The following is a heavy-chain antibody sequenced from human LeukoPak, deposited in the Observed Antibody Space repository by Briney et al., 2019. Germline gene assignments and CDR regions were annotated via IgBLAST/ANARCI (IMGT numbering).Heavy chain of an antibody. Sequence: GGSLRLSCAASGFTFSSYAMHWVRQAPGKGLEYVSAISSNGGSTYCANSVKGRFTISRDNSKNTLYLQMGSLRAEDMAVYYCARSQYSSGWYGAFDIWGQGTMVTVSS. CDR1: GFTFSSYA. J-gene: IGHJ3*02. V-gene: IGHV3-64*01. CDR2: ISSNGGST. CDR3: ARSQYSSGWYGAFDI. D-gene: IGHD6-19*01.